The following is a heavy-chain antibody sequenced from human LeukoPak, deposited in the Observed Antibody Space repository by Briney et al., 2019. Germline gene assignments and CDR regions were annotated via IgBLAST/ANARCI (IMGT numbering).Heavy chain of an antibody. CDR3: AKHYYGSGSYYREETDY. Sequence: GRSLRLSCAASGFTFSSYGMHWVRQAPGKGLGRVAVVSYDGSNKYYADSVKGRFTISRDNSKNTLYLQMNSLRAEDTAVYYCAKHYYGSGSYYREETDYWGQGTLVTVSS. J-gene: IGHJ4*02. CDR2: VSYDGSNK. D-gene: IGHD3-10*01. V-gene: IGHV3-30*18. CDR1: GFTFSSYG.